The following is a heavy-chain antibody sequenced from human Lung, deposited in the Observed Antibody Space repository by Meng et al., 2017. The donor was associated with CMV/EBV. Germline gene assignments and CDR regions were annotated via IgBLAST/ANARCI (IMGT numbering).Heavy chain of an antibody. D-gene: IGHD6-25*01. V-gene: IGHV3-30-3*01. CDR3: ARDSRVITAAVIGDPYWARNTLGY. Sequence: SXKISXAATGFTFSNYNFHRVRQAPGKGLEWVALISYDGNNKFYGDSVKCRFTLSRDNSKNTVYLQMTGLSPEETAVYYCARDSRVITAAVIGDPYWARNTLGYWGQGXLVTVSS. CDR1: GFTFSNYN. CDR2: ISYDGNNK. J-gene: IGHJ4*02.